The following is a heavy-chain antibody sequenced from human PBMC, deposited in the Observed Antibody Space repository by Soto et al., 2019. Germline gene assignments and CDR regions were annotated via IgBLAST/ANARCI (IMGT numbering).Heavy chain of an antibody. J-gene: IGHJ6*02. CDR1: GCNFAGYW. Sequence: GEALKISCETSGCNFAGYWSGWVRQMPGKGLEWLGIIFPGDSDTKYSPSFQGQVIISADKSIRTAYLQWSSLKASDTAIYYCARQSGMDVWGQGTTVTVSS. V-gene: IGHV5-51*01. D-gene: IGHD5-12*01. CDR2: IFPGDSDT. CDR3: ARQSGMDV.